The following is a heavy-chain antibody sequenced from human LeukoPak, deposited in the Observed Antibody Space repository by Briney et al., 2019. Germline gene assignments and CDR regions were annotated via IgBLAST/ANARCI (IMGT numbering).Heavy chain of an antibody. D-gene: IGHD3/OR15-3a*01. CDR3: ARPEFMIFGGIGY. CDR1: GYSISSGYY. Sequence: SETLSLTCAVSGYSISSGYYWGWIRQPPGQGPEWIGSIYHSGSTYYNPSLKSRVTISVDTSKNQFSLKLSSVTAADTAVYYCARPEFMIFGGIGYWGQGTLVTVSS. J-gene: IGHJ4*02. CDR2: IYHSGST. V-gene: IGHV4-38-2*01.